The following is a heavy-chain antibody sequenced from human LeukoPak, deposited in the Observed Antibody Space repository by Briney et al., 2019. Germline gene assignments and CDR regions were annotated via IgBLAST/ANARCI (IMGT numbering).Heavy chain of an antibody. CDR2: IYYSGST. CDR1: GGSISSYY. CDR3: ARLGYCSSTSCYGPYYYYMDV. J-gene: IGHJ6*03. V-gene: IGHV4-59*12. D-gene: IGHD2-2*01. Sequence: SETLSLTCTVSGGSISSYYWSWIRQPPGKGLEWIGYIYYSGSTNYNPSLKSRVTISVDTSKNQFSLKLSSVTAADTAVYYCARLGYCSSTSCYGPYYYYMDVWGKGTTVTVSS.